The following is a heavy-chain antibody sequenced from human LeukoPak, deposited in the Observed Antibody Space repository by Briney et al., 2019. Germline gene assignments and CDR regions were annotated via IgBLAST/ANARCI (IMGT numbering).Heavy chain of an antibody. D-gene: IGHD3-22*01. V-gene: IGHV1-18*01. J-gene: IGHJ4*02. CDR3: ARDAWGYDSSGYSPHEEPLDY. CDR2: ISAYNGNT. Sequence: GASVKVSCKASGYTFTSYGISWVRQAPGQGLEWMGWISAYNGNTNYAQKLQGRVTMTTDTSTSTAYMELRSLRSDDTAVYYCARDAWGYDSSGYSPHEEPLDYWGQGTLVTVSS. CDR1: GYTFTSYG.